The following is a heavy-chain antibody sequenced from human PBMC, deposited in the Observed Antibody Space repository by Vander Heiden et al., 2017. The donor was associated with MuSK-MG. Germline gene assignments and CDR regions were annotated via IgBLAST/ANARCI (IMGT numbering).Heavy chain of an antibody. CDR1: GYTFTGYY. D-gene: IGHD6-19*01. CDR2: INPNSG. V-gene: IGHV1-2*02. Sequence: QVQLVQSGAEVKKPGASVKVSCKASGYTFTGYYMHWVRQAPGQGLEGMGWINPNSGDTSISTAYMELRSMTSDDTAVYYFAGSRWSEPTFDYWGQGTLVTVYS. J-gene: IGHJ4*02. CDR3: AGSRWSEPTFDY.